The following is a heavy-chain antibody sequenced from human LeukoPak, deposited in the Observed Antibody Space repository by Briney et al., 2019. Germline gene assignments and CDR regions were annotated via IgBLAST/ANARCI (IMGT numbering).Heavy chain of an antibody. CDR2: IYYTGTT. V-gene: IGHV4-59*08. CDR3: ARTDRDGYNYYYFDY. Sequence: PSETLSLTCTLSGGSISSYYWSWIRQPPGKGLEWIGYIYYTGTTKYNPSLKSRVTISVDTSKNQFSLKLSSVTAADTAVYYCARTDRDGYNYYYFDYWGRGTLVTVSS. D-gene: IGHD5-24*01. CDR1: GGSISSYY. J-gene: IGHJ4*02.